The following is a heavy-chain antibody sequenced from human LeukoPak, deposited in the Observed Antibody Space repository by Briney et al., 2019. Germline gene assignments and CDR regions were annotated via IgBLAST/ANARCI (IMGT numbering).Heavy chain of an antibody. CDR1: GFTFSSYG. CDR2: IRYDGINK. J-gene: IGHJ4*02. CDR3: AKVHCSTTSRYFPDS. D-gene: IGHD2-2*01. V-gene: IGHV3-30*02. Sequence: GGSLRLSCAASGFTFSSYGMHWVRQAPGKGLEWVAFIRYDGINKYYEDSVKGRFTISRDNSKNTLYLQMNSLRVEDTAVYYCAKVHCSTTSRYFPDSWGQGTLVTVSS.